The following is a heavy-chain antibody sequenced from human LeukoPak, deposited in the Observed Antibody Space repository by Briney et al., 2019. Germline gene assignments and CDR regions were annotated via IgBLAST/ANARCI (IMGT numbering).Heavy chain of an antibody. CDR3: VRDLGGRSGH. V-gene: IGHV3-74*01. D-gene: IGHD1-26*01. CDR1: GFTFSSNW. J-gene: IGHJ4*02. CDR2: INEDGSTT. Sequence: GGSLRLSCAASGFTFSSNWMHWVRQAPGKGLVWVSRINEDGSTTNYADSVKGRSTIFRDNAKKTLYLQMNSLRAEDTAVYYCVRDLGGRSGHWGQGTLVTVSS.